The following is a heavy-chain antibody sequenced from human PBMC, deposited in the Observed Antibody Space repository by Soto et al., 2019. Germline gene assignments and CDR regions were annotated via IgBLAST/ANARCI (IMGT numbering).Heavy chain of an antibody. Sequence: ASVKVSCKASGYTFTSYGISWVRQAPGQGLEWMGWISAYNGNTNYAQKLQGRVTMTTDTSTSTAYMEMSTLTSEDTALYYCARSITMLRGVKYYFDYWGQGTLVTVSS. V-gene: IGHV1-18*01. CDR3: ARSITMLRGVKYYFDY. J-gene: IGHJ4*02. D-gene: IGHD3-10*01. CDR1: GYTFTSYG. CDR2: ISAYNGNT.